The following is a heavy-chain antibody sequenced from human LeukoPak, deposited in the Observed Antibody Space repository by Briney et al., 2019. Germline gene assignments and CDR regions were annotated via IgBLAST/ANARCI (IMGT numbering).Heavy chain of an antibody. Sequence: KPSETLSLTCTVSGGSISSSSYYWGWIRQPPGKGLEWIGSIYYSGSTNYNPSLKSRVTISVDTSKNQFSLKLSSVTAADTAVYYCARRGLGYAAAGREFGYWGQGTLVTVSS. CDR3: ARRGLGYAAAGREFGY. J-gene: IGHJ4*02. V-gene: IGHV4-39*07. CDR2: IYYSGST. CDR1: GGSISSSSYY. D-gene: IGHD6-13*01.